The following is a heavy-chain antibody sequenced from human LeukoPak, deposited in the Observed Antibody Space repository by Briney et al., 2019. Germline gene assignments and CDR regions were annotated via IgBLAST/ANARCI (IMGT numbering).Heavy chain of an antibody. Sequence: PGGSLRLSCAASGFTFSSYSMNWVRQAPGKGLEWVSSISSSSSYIYYADSVKGRFTISRDNAKNSLYLQMNSLRAEDTAVYYCARDERDYDYVWGSYRPDAFDIWGQGTMVTVSS. D-gene: IGHD3-16*02. CDR3: ARDERDYDYVWGSYRPDAFDI. CDR2: ISSSSSYI. J-gene: IGHJ3*02. CDR1: GFTFSSYS. V-gene: IGHV3-21*01.